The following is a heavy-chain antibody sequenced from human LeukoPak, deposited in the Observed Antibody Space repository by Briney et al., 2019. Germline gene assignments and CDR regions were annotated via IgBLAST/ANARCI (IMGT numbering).Heavy chain of an antibody. V-gene: IGHV3-74*01. Sequence: GGSLRLSCAASGFTFTTYWMHWVRQVPGKGLVWVARIKGDGSGTRHADSMKGRFTISRDNAKNTLYLQMNSLRDEDTAVYYCVREGLECSGSSCQRAAFDYWGQGTLVTVSS. CDR1: GFTFTTYW. J-gene: IGHJ4*02. D-gene: IGHD2-2*01. CDR3: VREGLECSGSSCQRAAFDY. CDR2: IKGDGSGT.